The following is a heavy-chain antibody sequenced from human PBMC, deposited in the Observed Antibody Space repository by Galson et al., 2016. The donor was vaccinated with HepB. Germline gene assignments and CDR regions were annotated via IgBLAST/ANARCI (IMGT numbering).Heavy chain of an antibody. CDR1: GHSFTSYW. CDR2: IDPSDSYT. CDR3: ARVTYYYDSWGTVT. D-gene: IGHD3-22*01. Sequence: QSGAEVKKPGESLRISCKASGHSFTSYWISWVRQMPGKGLEWMGRIDPSDSYTNYSPSFQGHVTISADKSITTAYLPWSSLKASDTAMYYCARVTYYYDSWGTVTWGQGTLVIVSS. V-gene: IGHV5-10-1*01. J-gene: IGHJ4*02.